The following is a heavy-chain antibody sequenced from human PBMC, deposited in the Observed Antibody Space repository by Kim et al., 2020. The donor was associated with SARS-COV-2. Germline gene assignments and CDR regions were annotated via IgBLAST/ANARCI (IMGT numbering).Heavy chain of an antibody. D-gene: IGHD6-13*01. V-gene: IGHV3-21*01. J-gene: IGHJ6*02. CDR1: GFTFSSYS. CDR3: ARDLSIAAAGNYYYYGMDV. Sequence: GGSLRPSCAASGFTFSSYSMNWVRQAPGKGLEWVSSISSSSSYIYYADSVKGRFTISRDNAKNSLYLQMNSLRAEDTAVYYCARDLSIAAAGNYYYYGMDVWGQGTTVTVSS. CDR2: ISSSSSYI.